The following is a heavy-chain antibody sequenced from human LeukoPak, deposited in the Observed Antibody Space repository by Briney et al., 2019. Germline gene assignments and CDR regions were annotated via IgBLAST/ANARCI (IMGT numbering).Heavy chain of an antibody. CDR3: ARGGIYDILTGYTVGDY. V-gene: IGHV1-2*06. Sequence: ASVKVSCEASGYTFTGYYMHWVRQAPGQGLEWMGRINPNSGGTNYAQKFQGRVTMTRDTSISTAYMELSRLRSDDTAVYYCARGGIYDILTGYTVGDYWGQGTLVTVSS. D-gene: IGHD3-9*01. CDR1: GYTFTGYY. CDR2: INPNSGGT. J-gene: IGHJ4*02.